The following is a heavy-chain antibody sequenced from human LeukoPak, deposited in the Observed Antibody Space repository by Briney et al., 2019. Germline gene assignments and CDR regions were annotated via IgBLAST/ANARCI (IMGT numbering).Heavy chain of an antibody. CDR1: GYSITSGYY. D-gene: IGHD3-10*01. CDR3: ARESMVWGVIAVPGFDY. J-gene: IGHJ4*02. Sequence: SETLSLTCTVSGYSITSGYYWGWIRQPPGKGLEWIGSIYHRGSTYYNPSLKSRVTISVDTSKNQFALKLSSVTAADTAVYYCARESMVWGVIAVPGFDYWGQGTLVTVSS. V-gene: IGHV4-38-2*02. CDR2: IYHRGST.